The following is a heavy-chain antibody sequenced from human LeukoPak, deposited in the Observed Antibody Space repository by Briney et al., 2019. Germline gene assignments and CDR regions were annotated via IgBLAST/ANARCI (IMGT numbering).Heavy chain of an antibody. CDR3: ARDSYDSSGYYQKFEYFQH. V-gene: IGHV3-21*01. CDR1: GFTFSTYA. D-gene: IGHD3-22*01. CDR2: ISSSSSYI. Sequence: KSGGSLRLSCAASGFTFSTYALHWVRQAPGKGLEWVSSISSSSSYIYYADSVKGRFTISRDNAKNSLYLQMNSLRTEDTAVYYCARDSYDSSGYYQKFEYFQHWGQGTLVTVSS. J-gene: IGHJ1*01.